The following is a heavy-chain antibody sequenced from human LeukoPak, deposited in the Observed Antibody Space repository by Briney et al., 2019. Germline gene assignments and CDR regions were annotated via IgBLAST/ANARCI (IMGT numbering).Heavy chain of an antibody. D-gene: IGHD2-15*01. Sequence: GGSLRLSCAASELSFKTYSMNWLRQSPGKGLEWVASISLAGTYIYYADSVKGRFTISRDNGNNSLFLEMTSLRADDTAVYYCARGFCSGGTCYRITGTFDVWGHGTMVSVSS. V-gene: IGHV3-21*01. CDR3: ARGFCSGGTCYRITGTFDV. CDR1: ELSFKTYS. CDR2: ISLAGTYI. J-gene: IGHJ3*01.